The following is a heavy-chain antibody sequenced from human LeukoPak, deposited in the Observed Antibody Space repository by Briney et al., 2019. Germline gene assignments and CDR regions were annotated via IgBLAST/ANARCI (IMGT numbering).Heavy chain of an antibody. CDR2: IYSSGSA. J-gene: IGHJ4*02. V-gene: IGHV4-4*07. Sequence: PSETLSLARTVSGGSIINHYWSWIRQPAGKGLEWIGRIYSSGSANYSPSLKSRVSMSIDTSNNHFSLNLTSVTAADTALYFCARDVRYARGWPTPESWGQGNLGHVSS. CDR1: GGSIINHY. D-gene: IGHD3-9*01. CDR3: ARDVRYARGWPTPES.